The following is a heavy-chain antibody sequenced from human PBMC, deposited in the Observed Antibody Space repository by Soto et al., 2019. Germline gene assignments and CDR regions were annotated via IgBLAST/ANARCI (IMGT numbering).Heavy chain of an antibody. CDR3: ARGDFGAYYHDF. Sequence: EVQLVESGGGLVQPGGSLRLSCAASGFTFSSYWMHWVRQAPGSGLVWISRIVGDGTTTNYADSVKGRFTISRDNTKNTLNLQMNSLRDEDSALYYCARGDFGAYYHDFWGQGTLVTVSS. CDR2: IVGDGTTT. CDR1: GFTFSSYW. V-gene: IGHV3-74*01. D-gene: IGHD3-22*01. J-gene: IGHJ4*02.